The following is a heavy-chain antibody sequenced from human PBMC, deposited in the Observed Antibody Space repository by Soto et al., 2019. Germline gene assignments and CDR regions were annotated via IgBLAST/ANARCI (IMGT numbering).Heavy chain of an antibody. D-gene: IGHD6-19*01. V-gene: IGHV1-18*01. CDR2: ISAYNGNT. CDR3: AREPYSSGWYYYC. CDR1: GYTFTSYG. J-gene: IGHJ4*02. Sequence: QVQLVQSGAEVKKPGASVKVSCKASGYTFTSYGISWVRQAPGQGLEWMGWISAYNGNTNYAQKLQGRVTMTTDTATSTAYRELRSLRSDDPAVYYCAREPYSSGWYYYCWGQGTLVTVSS.